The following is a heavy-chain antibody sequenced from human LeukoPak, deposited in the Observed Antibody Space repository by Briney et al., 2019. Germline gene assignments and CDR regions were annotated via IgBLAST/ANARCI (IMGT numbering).Heavy chain of an antibody. CDR2: INHSGST. CDR1: GGSFSGYY. D-gene: IGHD2-15*01. CDR3: ARGPWKCSGGSCFYNWFDP. V-gene: IGHV4-34*01. Sequence: SETLSLTCAVYGGSFSGYYWSWIRQPPGKGLEWIGEINHSGSTNYNPSLESRVTISVDTSKNQFSLKLSSVTAADTAVYYCARGPWKCSGGSCFYNWFDPWGQGTLVTVSS. J-gene: IGHJ5*02.